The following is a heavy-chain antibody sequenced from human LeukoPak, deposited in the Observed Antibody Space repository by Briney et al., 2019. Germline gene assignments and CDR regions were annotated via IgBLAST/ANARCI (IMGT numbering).Heavy chain of an antibody. V-gene: IGHV3-48*01. CDR2: ISSSSSTI. J-gene: IGHJ1*01. CDR3: ARVPEVLMVYAYPMGGYFQH. D-gene: IGHD2-8*01. CDR1: GFTFSSYS. Sequence: GGALRLSCAASGFTFSSYSMNWVRQAPGKGLEWVSYISSSSSTIYYADSVKGRFTISRDNSKNTLYLQMNSLRAEDTAVYYCARVPEVLMVYAYPMGGYFQHWGQGTLVTVSS.